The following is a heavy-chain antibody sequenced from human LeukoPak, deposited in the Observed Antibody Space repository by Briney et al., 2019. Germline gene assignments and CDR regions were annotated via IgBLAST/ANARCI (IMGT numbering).Heavy chain of an antibody. Sequence: KAGESLKISCEVSGHRFTNHWIGWVRQMPGKGLEWMGIINLGDSDTRYSPSFQGQVTISADKSISTAYLQWSSLKASDTAMYYCARLPTVGYCSSTSCYRGGFDPWGQGTLVTVSS. V-gene: IGHV5-51*01. CDR2: INLGDSDT. CDR1: GHRFTNHW. CDR3: ARLPTVGYCSSTSCYRGGFDP. D-gene: IGHD2-2*01. J-gene: IGHJ5*02.